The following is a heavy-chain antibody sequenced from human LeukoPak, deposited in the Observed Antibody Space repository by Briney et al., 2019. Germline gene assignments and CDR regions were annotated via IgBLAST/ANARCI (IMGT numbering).Heavy chain of an antibody. CDR2: ISAYNGNT. Sequence: ASVKVSCKASGYTSTSYGISWVRQAPGQGLEWMGWISAYNGNTNYAQKLQGRVTMTTDTSTSTAYMELRSLRSDDTAVYYCARDDEYSSGWYGIDYWGQGTLVTVSS. CDR3: ARDDEYSSGWYGIDY. V-gene: IGHV1-18*01. D-gene: IGHD6-19*01. J-gene: IGHJ4*02. CDR1: GYTSTSYG.